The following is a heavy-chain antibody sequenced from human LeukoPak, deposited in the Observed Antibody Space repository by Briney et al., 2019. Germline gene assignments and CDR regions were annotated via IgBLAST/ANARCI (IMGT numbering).Heavy chain of an antibody. CDR3: ARDGGGATGGYFDY. V-gene: IGHV3-33*01. CDR2: IWYDGSNK. Sequence: GGSLRLSCAASGFTFSSYGMHWVRQAPGKGLEWVAVIWYDGSNKYYADSVKGRFTISRDNSKNTLYLQMNSLRAEDTAVYYRARDGGGATGGYFDYWGQGTLVTVSS. J-gene: IGHJ4*02. D-gene: IGHD1-26*01. CDR1: GFTFSSYG.